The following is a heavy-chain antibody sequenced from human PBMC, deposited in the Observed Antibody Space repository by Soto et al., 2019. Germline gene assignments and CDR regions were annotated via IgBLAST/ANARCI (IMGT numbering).Heavy chain of an antibody. Sequence: GASVKVSCKASGGTFSSYAISWVRQAPGQGLEWMGGIIPIFGTANYAQKFQGRVTITADESTSTAYMELSSLRSEDTAVYYCARDLEVGAALLEGNNYYGMDVWGQGTTVTVSS. CDR3: ARDLEVGAALLEGNNYYGMDV. J-gene: IGHJ6*02. CDR2: IIPIFGTA. V-gene: IGHV1-69*13. D-gene: IGHD1-26*01. CDR1: GGTFSSYA.